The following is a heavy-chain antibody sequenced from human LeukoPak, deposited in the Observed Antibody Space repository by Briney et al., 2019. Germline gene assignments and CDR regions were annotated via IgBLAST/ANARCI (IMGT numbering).Heavy chain of an antibody. Sequence: SETLSLTCTVSGGSISSYYWSWIRQPPGKGLEWIGYIYYSGITNYNPSLKSRATISVDTSKNQFSLKLSSVTAADTAVYYCARAGSYRGYFDYWGQGTLVTVSS. J-gene: IGHJ4*02. CDR1: GGSISSYY. D-gene: IGHD1-26*01. CDR3: ARAGSYRGYFDY. V-gene: IGHV4-59*01. CDR2: IYYSGIT.